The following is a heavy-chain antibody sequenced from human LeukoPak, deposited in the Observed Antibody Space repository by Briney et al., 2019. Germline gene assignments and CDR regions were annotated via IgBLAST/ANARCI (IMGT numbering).Heavy chain of an antibody. D-gene: IGHD3-3*01. CDR3: ARELRDFWSGPAFDY. CDR2: ISSNGGST. V-gene: IGHV3-64*01. Sequence: GGSLRLSCAASGFTFSSYAMHWVRQAPGKGLEYVSAISSNGGSTYYASSVKGRFTISRDNSKNTLYLQMGSLRAEDMAVYYCARELRDFWSGPAFDYWGQGTLVTVSS. CDR1: GFTFSSYA. J-gene: IGHJ4*02.